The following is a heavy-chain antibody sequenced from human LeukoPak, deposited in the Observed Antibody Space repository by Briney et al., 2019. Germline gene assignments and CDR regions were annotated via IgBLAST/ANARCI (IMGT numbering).Heavy chain of an antibody. J-gene: IGHJ4*02. Sequence: PGGSLRLSCATSGFTFGDHYMSWIRRAPGKGLEWVAYINSGASALYYAESVKGRFTISRDNAKNSLFLHMNSLRAEDTAVYYCARDPDTTSKVDYWGQGTLVTVSS. CDR3: ARDPDTTSKVDY. V-gene: IGHV3-11*01. CDR1: GFTFGDHY. CDR2: INSGASAL. D-gene: IGHD1-1*01.